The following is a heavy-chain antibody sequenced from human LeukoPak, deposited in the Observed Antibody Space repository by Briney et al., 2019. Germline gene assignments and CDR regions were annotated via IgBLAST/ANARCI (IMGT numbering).Heavy chain of an antibody. Sequence: ASVKVSCKASGYSFTTYVITWVRQAPGQGPEWLGWINPQNGNTSFAQRFQGRVTMTTDTSTNTAYMELRSLTSDDTAVYYCARACTTFITQWCFSDFWGRGTLVTVSS. D-gene: IGHD2/OR15-2a*01. CDR3: ARACTTFITQWCFSDF. V-gene: IGHV1-18*04. CDR1: GYSFTTYV. CDR2: INPQNGNT. J-gene: IGHJ4*02.